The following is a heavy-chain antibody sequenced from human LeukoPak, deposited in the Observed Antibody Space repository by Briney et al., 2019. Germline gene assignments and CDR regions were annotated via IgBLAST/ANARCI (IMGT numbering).Heavy chain of an antibody. CDR2: INPNSGGT. CDR3: TSDGGWYFNY. Sequence: ASVKVSCKASGYPFTTYYTHWVRQAPGQGLEWMGWINPNSGGTNYAQKFQGRVTVTRDTSISTAYMELSGLRSDDTAVYYCTSDGGWYFNYWGQGSLVTVSS. J-gene: IGHJ4*02. V-gene: IGHV1-2*02. CDR1: GYPFTTYY. D-gene: IGHD6-19*01.